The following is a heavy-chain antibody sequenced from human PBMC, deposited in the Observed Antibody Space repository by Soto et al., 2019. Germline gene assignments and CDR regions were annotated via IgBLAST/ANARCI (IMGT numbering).Heavy chain of an antibody. Sequence: EVQLLESGGGLVQPGGSLRLSCAASGFTISSNAMYWVRQAPGKGLEWVSGISDRGDTIHYAESVKGRFTISRDTSKNALYLKLNTLRADDTAVYYCAKDKPGTTSFDYWGQGTLVTGSS. J-gene: IGHJ4*02. CDR1: GFTISSNA. V-gene: IGHV3-23*01. D-gene: IGHD1-1*01. CDR3: AKDKPGTTSFDY. CDR2: ISDRGDTI.